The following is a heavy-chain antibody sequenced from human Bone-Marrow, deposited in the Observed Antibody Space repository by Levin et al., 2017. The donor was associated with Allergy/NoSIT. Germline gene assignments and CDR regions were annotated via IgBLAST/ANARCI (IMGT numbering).Heavy chain of an antibody. CDR2: VFYTGSA. CDR1: GGAISNYY. J-gene: IGHJ3*02. D-gene: IGHD2-15*01. V-gene: IGHV4-59*01. CDR3: ARGGGRTRVAFAI. Sequence: SETLSLTCTVSGGAISNYYWSWIRQSPGTGLQWIGYVFYTGSANYNPSLKSRVTISVDSSKNQFSLKLSSLTAADTAVYYCARGGGRTRVAFAIWGQGTMVTVSS.